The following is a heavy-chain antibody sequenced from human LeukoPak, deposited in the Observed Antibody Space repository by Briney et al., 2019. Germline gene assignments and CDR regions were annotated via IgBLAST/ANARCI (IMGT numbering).Heavy chain of an antibody. D-gene: IGHD3-22*01. CDR1: GFTFSDHY. Sequence: GGSLRLSCAVSGFTFSDHYMDWVRQAPGKGLEWVGRTRNKANSYTTEYAASVKGRFTISRDDSKNSLYLQMNSLKTEDTAVYYCAREVLGYDSSGYYYIGYYFDYWGQGTLVTVSS. CDR3: AREVLGYDSSGYYYIGYYFDY. J-gene: IGHJ4*02. V-gene: IGHV3-72*01. CDR2: TRNKANSYTT.